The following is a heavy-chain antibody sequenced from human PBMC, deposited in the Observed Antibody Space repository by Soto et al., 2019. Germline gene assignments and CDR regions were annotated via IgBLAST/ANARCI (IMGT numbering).Heavy chain of an antibody. CDR2: ISHVETT. CDR1: GVTISYGGYS. Sequence: GPGPRRTSETLSLTCSVSGVTISYGGYSWSWIRQSPGKGLEWLGYISHVETTYYNPAFQSRLSLSIDRTRNQFSLSLSSMTAADKAVYYCARGGGYDSFDFWGQGIQATVSS. D-gene: IGHD3-3*01. J-gene: IGHJ4*02. V-gene: IGHV4-30-2*06. CDR3: ARGGGYDSFDF.